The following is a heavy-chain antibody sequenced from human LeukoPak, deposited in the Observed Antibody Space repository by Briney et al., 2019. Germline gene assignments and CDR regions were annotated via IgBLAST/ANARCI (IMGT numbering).Heavy chain of an antibody. CDR1: GFTFSSYN. V-gene: IGHV3-21*01. Sequence: GSLRLSCAASGFTFSSYNMHWVRQAPGKGLEWVSYISSSSSYIYYADSVKGRFTISRDNAKNSLYLQMNSLRAEDTAVYYCARARNNYDSSSFSALDYWGQGTLVTVSS. D-gene: IGHD3-22*01. J-gene: IGHJ4*02. CDR3: ARARNNYDSSSFSALDY. CDR2: ISSSSSYI.